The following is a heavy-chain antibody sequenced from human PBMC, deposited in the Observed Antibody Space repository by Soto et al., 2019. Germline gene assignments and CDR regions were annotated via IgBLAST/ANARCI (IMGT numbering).Heavy chain of an antibody. Sequence: GGSLRLSCATSGFTFSMYAMNWVRQAPGKGLEWVSAISGSGGRTYYADSVKGRFTMSRDNSQNTLYLQMNSLRPEDMAVYYCAKEVVVESAGRSHYYYYGLDVWGQGTTVTVSS. D-gene: IGHD6-13*01. CDR2: ISGSGGRT. J-gene: IGHJ6*02. CDR1: GFTFSMYA. CDR3: AKEVVVESAGRSHYYYYGLDV. V-gene: IGHV3-23*01.